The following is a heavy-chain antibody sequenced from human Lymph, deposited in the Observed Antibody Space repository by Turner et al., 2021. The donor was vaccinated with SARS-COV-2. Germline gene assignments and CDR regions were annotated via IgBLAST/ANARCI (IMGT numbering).Heavy chain of an antibody. CDR1: GFTFSSFA. D-gene: IGHD1-26*01. V-gene: IGHV3-30-3*01. J-gene: IGHJ4*02. CDR3: ARGLSGNYYFFDY. CDR2: ISYDGGNK. Sequence: VQPGGSLRLSCAASGFTFSSFAMHWVRQAPGKGLEWVALISYDGGNKYYADSVKGRFTISRDNSKNTLYLHMNSLRAEDTAVYYCARGLSGNYYFFDYWGQGTLVTVSS.